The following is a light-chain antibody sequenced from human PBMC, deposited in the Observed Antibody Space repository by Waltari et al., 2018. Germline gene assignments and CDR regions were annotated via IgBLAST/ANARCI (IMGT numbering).Light chain of an antibody. CDR1: TSNIGTNT. J-gene: IGLJ3*02. CDR3: ATWDDSLSGRV. Sequence: QSVLTQPPSTSGTLGQTVTISCSGSTSNIGTNTVTWYQLLPGTAPKTVIFVNYHRPSGVPDRFSASKSGTSASLVISGLQSEDEADYFCATWDDSLSGRVFGGGTKVTVL. CDR2: VNY. V-gene: IGLV1-44*01.